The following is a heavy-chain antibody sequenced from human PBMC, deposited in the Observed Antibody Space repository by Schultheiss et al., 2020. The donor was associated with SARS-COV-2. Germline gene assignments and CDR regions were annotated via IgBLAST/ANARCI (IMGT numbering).Heavy chain of an antibody. CDR3: ARDSMVQGVTPARRYYYGMDV. Sequence: ASVKVSCKASGYTFTSYDINWVRQATGQGLEWMGWMNPNSGNTGYAQKFQGRVTMTRNTSISTAYMELSSLRSEDTAVYYCARDSMVQGVTPARRYYYGMDVWGQGTTVTVSS. D-gene: IGHD3-10*01. CDR2: MNPNSGNT. V-gene: IGHV1-8*01. CDR1: GYTFTSYD. J-gene: IGHJ6*02.